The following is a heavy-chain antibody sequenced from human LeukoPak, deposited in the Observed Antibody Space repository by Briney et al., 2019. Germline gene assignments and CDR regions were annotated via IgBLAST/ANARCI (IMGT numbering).Heavy chain of an antibody. CDR2: IYYSGST. J-gene: IGHJ4*02. D-gene: IGHD2-2*02. Sequence: PSETLSLTCTVSGGSISSSSYYWGWIRQPPGKGLEWIGRIYYSGSTYYNPSLKSRVTISVDTSKNQFSLKLSSVTAADTAVYYCASRYCSSTSCYMFDYWGQGTLVTVSS. CDR1: GGSISSSSYY. CDR3: ASRYCSSTSCYMFDY. V-gene: IGHV4-39*01.